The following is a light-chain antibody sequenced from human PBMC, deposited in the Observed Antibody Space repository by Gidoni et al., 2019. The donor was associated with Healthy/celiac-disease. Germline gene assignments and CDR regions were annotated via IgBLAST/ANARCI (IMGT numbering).Light chain of an antibody. Sequence: EIVLTQSPATLSLSPGERATLPCRASQSVSSYLAWYQQKPGQAPRLLIYDASNRATGIPARFSGSWSVTDFTLTISSLEPEDFAVYYCQQRSNWPPWLTFGGGTKVEIK. CDR2: DAS. CDR1: QSVSSY. J-gene: IGKJ4*01. V-gene: IGKV3-11*01. CDR3: QQRSNWPPWLT.